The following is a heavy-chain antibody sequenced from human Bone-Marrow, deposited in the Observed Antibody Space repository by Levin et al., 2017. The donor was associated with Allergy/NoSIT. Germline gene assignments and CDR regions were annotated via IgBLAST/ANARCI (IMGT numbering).Heavy chain of an antibody. CDR3: TRDAYSSSSFDL. J-gene: IGHJ4*02. D-gene: IGHD6-13*01. V-gene: IGHV3-21*01. Sequence: GESLKISCAGSGFTFSDYSMNWVRQAPGKGLEWVASISSGSSYIHYADPLKGRVTISRDNAKNSLYLQVNSLGAEDTAVYFCTRDAYSSSSFDLWGQGTLVTVSS. CDR2: ISSGSSYI. CDR1: GFTFSDYS.